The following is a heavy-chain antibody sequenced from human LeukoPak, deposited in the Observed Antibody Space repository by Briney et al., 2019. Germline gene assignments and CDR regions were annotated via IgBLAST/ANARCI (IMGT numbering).Heavy chain of an antibody. CDR1: GGSISSSSYY. V-gene: IGHV4-61*05. CDR2: IYTSGST. J-gene: IGHJ6*03. Sequence: SETLSLTCTVSGGSISSSSYYWGWIRQPPGKGLEWIGRIYTSGSTNYNPSLKSRVTMSVDTSKNQFSLKLSSVTAADTAVYYCASLSVGAIGPHPYYYYMDVWGKGTTVTVSS. D-gene: IGHD1-26*01. CDR3: ASLSVGAIGPHPYYYYMDV.